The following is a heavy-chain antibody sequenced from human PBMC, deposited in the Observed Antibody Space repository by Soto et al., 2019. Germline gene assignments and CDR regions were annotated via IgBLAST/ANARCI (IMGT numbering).Heavy chain of an antibody. V-gene: IGHV4-39*01. CDR2: IYYSGST. CDR3: ASTFYSSSSAFDI. D-gene: IGHD6-6*01. J-gene: IGHJ3*02. Sequence: SSETLSLTCTVSGGSISSSSYYWGWIRQPPGKGLEWIGSIYYSGSTYYNPSLKSRVTISVDTSKNQFSLKLSSVTAADTAVYYCASTFYSSSSAFDIWGQGTMVTVSS. CDR1: GGSISSSSYY.